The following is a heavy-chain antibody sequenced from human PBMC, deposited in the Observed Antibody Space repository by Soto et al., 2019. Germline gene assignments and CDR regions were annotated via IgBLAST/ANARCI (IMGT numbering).Heavy chain of an antibody. Sequence: QVQLQESGPGLVRPSQTLSLTCSVSGGSVSSSGHYWSWIRQHPGKGLEWIGYIYYSGSTYYNPSLESRHTTSLDTSKNEFSLKLSSVTAADTAVYYCAREEGGTRGYYYIDVWGKGTTVTVSS. CDR1: GGSVSSSGHY. D-gene: IGHD1-1*01. J-gene: IGHJ6*03. CDR3: AREEGGTRGYYYIDV. V-gene: IGHV4-31*03. CDR2: IYYSGST.